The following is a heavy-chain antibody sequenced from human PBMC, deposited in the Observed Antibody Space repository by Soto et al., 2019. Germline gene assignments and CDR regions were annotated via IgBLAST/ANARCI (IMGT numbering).Heavy chain of an antibody. CDR2: INAGNGNT. CDR3: ARGTPVWFDP. CDR1: GYTFTSYA. D-gene: IGHD3-10*01. Sequence: QVQLVQSGTEEKKPGASVKVSCKASGYTFTSYAMHWVRQAPGQRLEWMGWINAGNGNTKSSQKFQDRVTITRDTSASTAYMELSSLRSEDTAVYYCARGTPVWFDPWGQGTLVTVSS. J-gene: IGHJ5*02. V-gene: IGHV1-3*05.